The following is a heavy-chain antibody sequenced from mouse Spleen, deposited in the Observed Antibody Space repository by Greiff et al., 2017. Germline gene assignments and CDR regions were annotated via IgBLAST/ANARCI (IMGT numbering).Heavy chain of an antibody. D-gene: IGHD2-4*01. CDR2: IDPSDSYT. J-gene: IGHJ4*01. Sequence: QVQLQQPGAELVMPGASVKLSCKASGYTFTSYWMHWVKQRPGQGLEWIGEIDPSDSYTNYNQKFKGKATLTVDKSSSTAYMQLSSLTSEDSAVYYCARRDYRDYAMDYWGQGTSVTVSS. V-gene: IGHV1-69*01. CDR1: GYTFTSYW. CDR3: ARRDYRDYAMDY.